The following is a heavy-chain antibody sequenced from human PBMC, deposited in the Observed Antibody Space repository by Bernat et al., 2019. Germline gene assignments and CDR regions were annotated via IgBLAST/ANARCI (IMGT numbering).Heavy chain of an antibody. Sequence: EVQLVESGGGLVQPGGSLRLSCAASGFTFSSYWMSWVRQAPGQGLEWVANIKQDGSEKYYVDSVKGRFTISRDNAKNSLYLQMNSLRAEDTAVYYCARGDILTGYREDYWGQGTLVTVSS. V-gene: IGHV3-7*03. CDR3: ARGDILTGYREDY. D-gene: IGHD3-9*01. CDR1: GFTFSSYW. CDR2: IKQDGSEK. J-gene: IGHJ4*02.